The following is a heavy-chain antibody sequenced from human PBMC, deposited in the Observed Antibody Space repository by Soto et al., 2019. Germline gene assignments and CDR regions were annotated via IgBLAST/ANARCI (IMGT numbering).Heavy chain of an antibody. V-gene: IGHV4-59*08. CDR2: IYYSGST. CDR3: ASLRGYCSGASCYSGYYYYMNV. CDR1: GGSISNYY. D-gene: IGHD2-15*01. J-gene: IGHJ6*03. Sequence: QVQLQESGPGLVKPSETLSLTCTVSGGSISNYYWSWIRQPPGKGLEWIGYIYYSGSTNYNPSLKSRVTTSVDTTKNQFSLKLSSVTAADTAVYYCASLRGYCSGASCYSGYYYYMNVWGKGTTVTVSS.